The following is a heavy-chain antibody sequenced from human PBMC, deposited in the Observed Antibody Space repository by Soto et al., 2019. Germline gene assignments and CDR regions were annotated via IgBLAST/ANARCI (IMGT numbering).Heavy chain of an antibody. CDR1: GYTFTSYD. CDR2: MNPNSGNT. Sequence: GASVKVSCKASGYTFTSYDINWVRQATGQGLEWMGWMNPNSGNTGYAQKFQGRVTMTRNTSISTAYMELSSLRSEDTGVYSCARGDGTYSSGWYTIYYWGQGTLVTVS. V-gene: IGHV1-8*01. J-gene: IGHJ4*02. CDR3: ARGDGTYSSGWYTIYY. D-gene: IGHD6-19*01.